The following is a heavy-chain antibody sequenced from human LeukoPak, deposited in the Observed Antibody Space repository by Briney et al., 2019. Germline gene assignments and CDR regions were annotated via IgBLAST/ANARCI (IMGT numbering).Heavy chain of an antibody. J-gene: IGHJ3*01. CDR1: GFTFGSYG. V-gene: IGHV3-30*02. CDR3: AKVDYYDSSGPEE. Sequence: GGSLRLSCAASGFTFGSYGMHWVRQAPGKGLEWVTFIRYDGSNKYYADSVKGRFTISRDNSKNTLYLQMNSLRAEDTAVYYCAKVDYYDSSGPEEWGQGTMVTVSS. CDR2: IRYDGSNK. D-gene: IGHD3-22*01.